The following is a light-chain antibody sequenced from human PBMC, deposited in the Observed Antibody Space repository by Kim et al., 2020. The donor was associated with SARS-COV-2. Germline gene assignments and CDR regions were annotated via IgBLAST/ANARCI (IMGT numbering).Light chain of an antibody. CDR2: DSN. J-gene: IGLJ2*01. CDR1: SATIGNNA. Sequence: GRKVPIPCSGSSATIGNNAVSWYQKIPGAARELLMYDSNTRPSGIPDLFSGSMSGTSGTLGITGLQAGDEADYYCGTWDSSLSAVVFGGGTKLTVL. CDR3: GTWDSSLSAVV. V-gene: IGLV1-51*01.